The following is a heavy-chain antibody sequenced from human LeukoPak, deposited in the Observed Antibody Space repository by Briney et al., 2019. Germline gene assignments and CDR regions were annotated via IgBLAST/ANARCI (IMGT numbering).Heavy chain of an antibody. D-gene: IGHD5-12*01. Sequence: PGGSLRLSCAASGFIFSNYGMHWVRQAPGKGLEWVAVIWYDGSNKYYADSVKGRFTISRDNSKNTLYLQMNSLRAEDTAVYYCARVSAPGGSGYDHYFDYWGQGTLVTVSS. V-gene: IGHV3-33*01. J-gene: IGHJ4*02. CDR2: IWYDGSNK. CDR3: ARVSAPGGSGYDHYFDY. CDR1: GFIFSNYG.